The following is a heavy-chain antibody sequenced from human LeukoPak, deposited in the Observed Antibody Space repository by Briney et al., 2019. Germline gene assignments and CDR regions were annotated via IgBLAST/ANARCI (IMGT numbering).Heavy chain of an antibody. CDR1: GYNFTSYW. J-gene: IGHJ4*02. CDR3: ARLWSLRFLEWTHPYFDY. CDR2: IYPGDSDT. D-gene: IGHD3-3*01. Sequence: GESLKISCKGSGYNFTSYWIGWVRQMPGKGLEWMGIIYPGDSDTRYSPSFQGQVTISADKSNSTAYLQWSSLKASDIAMYYCARLWSLRFLEWTHPYFDYWGQGTLVTVSS. V-gene: IGHV5-51*01.